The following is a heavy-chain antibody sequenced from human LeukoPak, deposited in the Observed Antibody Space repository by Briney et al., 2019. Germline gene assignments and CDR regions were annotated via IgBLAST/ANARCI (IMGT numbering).Heavy chain of an antibody. Sequence: PGGSLRLSCAASGFTFSNAWMSWVRQAPGKGLEWVSGISWNSGSIGYADSVKGRFTISRDNAKNSLYLQMNSLRAEDTALYYCAKEKQPVAGSWFDPWGQGTLVTVSS. V-gene: IGHV3-9*01. CDR3: AKEKQPVAGSWFDP. CDR1: GFTFSNAW. D-gene: IGHD6-19*01. J-gene: IGHJ5*02. CDR2: ISWNSGSI.